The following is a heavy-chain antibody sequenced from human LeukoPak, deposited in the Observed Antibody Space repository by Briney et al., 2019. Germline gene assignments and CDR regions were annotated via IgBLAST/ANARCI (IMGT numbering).Heavy chain of an antibody. CDR1: GYTFTGYY. D-gene: IGHD4-23*01. J-gene: IGHJ4*02. CDR2: MNPNSGNT. V-gene: IGHV1-8*03. CDR3: ARGQGYGGGFDY. Sequence: ASVKVSCKASGYTFTGYYMHWVRQATGQGLEWMGWMNPNSGNTGYAQKFQGRVTITRNTSISTAYMELSSLRSEDTAVYYCARGQGYGGGFDYWGQGTLVTVSS.